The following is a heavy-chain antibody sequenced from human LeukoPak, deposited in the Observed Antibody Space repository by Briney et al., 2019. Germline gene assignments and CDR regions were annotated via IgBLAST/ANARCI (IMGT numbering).Heavy chain of an antibody. CDR1: GYTFTSYG. CDR3: ARNDYDILTGYLLDY. V-gene: IGHV1-18*01. Sequence: ASVKVSCKASGYTFTSYGISWVRPAPGQGLEWMGWISAYNGNTNYAQKLQGRVTMTTDTSTSTAYMELRSLRSDDTAVYYCARNDYDILTGYLLDYWGQGTLVTVSS. CDR2: ISAYNGNT. D-gene: IGHD3-9*01. J-gene: IGHJ4*02.